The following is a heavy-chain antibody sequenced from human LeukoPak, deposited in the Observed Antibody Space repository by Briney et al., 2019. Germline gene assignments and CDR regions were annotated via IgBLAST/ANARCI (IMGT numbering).Heavy chain of an antibody. CDR3: ARVGTTFGEWPDY. Sequence: SETLSLTCVVYGGSFSGYYWSWIRQPPGKGLEWIGEINHSGSTNYNPSLKSRVTISVDTSKNQFSLKLSSVTAADTAVYYCARVGTTFGEWPDYWGQGTLVTVSS. V-gene: IGHV4-34*01. J-gene: IGHJ4*02. D-gene: IGHD3-3*01. CDR1: GGSFSGYY. CDR2: INHSGST.